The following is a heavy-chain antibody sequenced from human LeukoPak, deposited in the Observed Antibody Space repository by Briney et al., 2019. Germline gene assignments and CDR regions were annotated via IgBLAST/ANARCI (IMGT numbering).Heavy chain of an antibody. CDR1: GFTFSSYW. V-gene: IGHV3-74*01. D-gene: IGHD3-16*01. J-gene: IGHJ4*02. Sequence: PGGSLRLSCAASGFTFSSYWMHWVRQAPGKGLVWVSRINSDGSSTSYADFVKGRFTISRDNAKNTLYLQMNSLRAEDTAVYYCATLGESSSMDYWGQGTLVTVS. CDR3: ATLGESSSMDY. CDR2: INSDGSST.